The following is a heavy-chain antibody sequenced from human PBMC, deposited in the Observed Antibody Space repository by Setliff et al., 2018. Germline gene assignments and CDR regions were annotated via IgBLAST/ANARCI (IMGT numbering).Heavy chain of an antibody. J-gene: IGHJ4*02. V-gene: IGHV3-30*02. CDR3: AKSSGSSSSTNLEY. CDR1: GFTFSNYG. D-gene: IGHD6-6*01. CDR2: IQHDGNIK. Sequence: PGGSLRLSCVASGFTFSNYGMHWVRQAPGKGLEWVTYIQHDGNIKHYADSVKGRCTISRDNSKNTLYLEMSSLRPEDTAVYYCAKSSGSSSSTNLEYLGPGTLVTVSS.